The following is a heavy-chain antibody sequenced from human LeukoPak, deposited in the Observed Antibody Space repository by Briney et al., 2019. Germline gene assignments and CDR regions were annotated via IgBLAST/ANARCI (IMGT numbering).Heavy chain of an antibody. Sequence: GASVKVSCKASGYTFTSYDINRVRQATGQGLEWMGWMNPNSGNTGYAQKFQGRVTMTRDTSISTAYMELSRLRSDDTAVYYCARGVRDWFDPWGQGTLVTVSS. CDR2: MNPNSGNT. J-gene: IGHJ5*02. CDR3: ARGVRDWFDP. CDR1: GYTFTSYD. V-gene: IGHV1-8*01.